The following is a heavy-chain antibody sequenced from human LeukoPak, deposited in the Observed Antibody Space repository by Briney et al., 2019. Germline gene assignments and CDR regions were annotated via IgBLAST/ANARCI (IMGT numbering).Heavy chain of an antibody. V-gene: IGHV4-59*01. CDR1: GRSISSYY. CDR3: ARAGYYDSSGKELFDY. Sequence: PSETLSLTCTVSGRSISSYYWRWLRQPPGKGLEWVGYIYYSGSTNYNPSLKSRVTISVDTSKNQFSLKLSSVTAADTAVYYCARAGYYDSSGKELFDYWGQGTLVTVSS. CDR2: IYYSGST. D-gene: IGHD3-22*01. J-gene: IGHJ4*02.